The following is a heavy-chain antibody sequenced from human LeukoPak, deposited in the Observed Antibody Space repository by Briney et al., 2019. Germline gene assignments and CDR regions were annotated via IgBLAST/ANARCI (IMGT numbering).Heavy chain of an antibody. CDR3: ATTDYDFMSGSYYMDV. CDR2: TIPILETT. CDR1: GGTFRSYA. V-gene: IGHV1-69*11. J-gene: IGHJ6*03. D-gene: IGHD3-3*01. Sequence: SVKVSCKASGGTFRSYAITWVRQAPGQGPEWMGRTIPILETTKYTQKFQGRLTITTDESTSTAYMELSSLISEDTAVYFCATTDYDFMSGSYYMDVWGKGTTVIVSS.